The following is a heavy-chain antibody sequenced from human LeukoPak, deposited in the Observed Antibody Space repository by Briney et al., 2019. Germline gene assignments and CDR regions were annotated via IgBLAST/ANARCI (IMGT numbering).Heavy chain of an antibody. CDR2: IYYSGST. D-gene: IGHD2-21*02. V-gene: IGHV4-31*03. Sequence: SQTLSLTCTVSGGSISSGGSYWSWIRQHPGKGLEWIGYIYYSGSTYYNPSLKSRVTISVDTSKNQFSLKLSSVTAADTAVYYCARDPGGNSKNYYYYGMDVWGQGTTVTVSS. CDR3: ARDPGGNSKNYYYYGMDV. J-gene: IGHJ6*02. CDR1: GGSISSGGSY.